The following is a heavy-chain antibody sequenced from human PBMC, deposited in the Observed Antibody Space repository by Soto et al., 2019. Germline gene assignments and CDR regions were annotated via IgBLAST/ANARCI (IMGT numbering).Heavy chain of an antibody. CDR1: GFTFSSYG. J-gene: IGHJ4*02. D-gene: IGHD3-22*01. CDR2: ISYDGSNK. V-gene: IGHV3-30*18. Sequence: PGGSLRLSCAASGFTFSSYGMHWVRQAPGKGLEWVAVISYDGSNKYYADSVKGRFTISRDNSKNTLYLQMNSLRAEDTAVYYCAKDGGYYDSSDYYNWGQGTLVTVSS. CDR3: AKDGGYYDSSDYYN.